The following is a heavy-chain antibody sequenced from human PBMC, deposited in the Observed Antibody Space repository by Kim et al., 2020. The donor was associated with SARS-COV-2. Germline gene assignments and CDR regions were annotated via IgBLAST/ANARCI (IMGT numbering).Heavy chain of an antibody. J-gene: IGHJ4*02. CDR1: GFTFNIYT. D-gene: IGHD6-13*01. Sequence: GGSLRLSCTTSGFTFNIYTMNWVRQAPGKGLEWVSAISSRDTRTYYADSVKGRFTISRDNSGNTLYLQMDGLRADDTAVYYCAKHYTPKDSSSNYVHFDYWGQGTLVSVFS. CDR3: AKHYTPKDSSSNYVHFDY. CDR2: ISSRDTRT. V-gene: IGHV3-23*01.